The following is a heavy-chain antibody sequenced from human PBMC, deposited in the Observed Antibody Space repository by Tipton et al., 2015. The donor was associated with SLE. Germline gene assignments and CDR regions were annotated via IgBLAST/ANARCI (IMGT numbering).Heavy chain of an antibody. J-gene: IGHJ3*02. V-gene: IGHV3-30-3*01. D-gene: IGHD3-22*01. Sequence: SLRLSCAASGFTFSSYAMHWVRQAPGKGLEWVAVISYDGSNKYYADSVKGRFTISRDNAKNSLYLQMNSLRAEDTAVYYCARGTYYYDSSGYYKGAFDIWGQGTMVTVSS. CDR2: ISYDGSNK. CDR3: ARGTYYYDSSGYYKGAFDI. CDR1: GFTFSSYA.